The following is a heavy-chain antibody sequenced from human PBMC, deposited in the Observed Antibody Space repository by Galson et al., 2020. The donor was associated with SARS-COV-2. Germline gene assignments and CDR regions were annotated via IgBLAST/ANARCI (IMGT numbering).Heavy chain of an antibody. J-gene: IGHJ6*02. V-gene: IGHV4-4*07. Sequence: ETSETLSLTCSVSGGSISSYYWSWIRQPAGKGLEWIGHVFTSGTINYNPSLKSRVTMSVDTSTNQVSLKLTSVTAADTAVYYCAGGFHPSYGRGVWGQGTTVTVSS. CDR2: VFTSGTI. CDR1: GGSISSYY. CDR3: AGGFHPSYGRGV.